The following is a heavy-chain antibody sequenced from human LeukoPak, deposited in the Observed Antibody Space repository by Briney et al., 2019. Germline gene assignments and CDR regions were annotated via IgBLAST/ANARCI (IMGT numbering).Heavy chain of an antibody. CDR2: INPNSGGT. CDR3: ARGGKDTAMTDWYYYYMDV. J-gene: IGHJ6*03. V-gene: IGHV1-2*02. CDR1: GYTFTGYY. D-gene: IGHD5-18*01. Sequence: ASVKVSCKASGYTFTGYYMHWVRQAPGQGLEWMGWINPNSGGTNYAQKFQGRVTMTRDTSISTAYMELSRLRSDDTAVYYCARGGKDTAMTDWYYYYMDVWGKGTTVTVSS.